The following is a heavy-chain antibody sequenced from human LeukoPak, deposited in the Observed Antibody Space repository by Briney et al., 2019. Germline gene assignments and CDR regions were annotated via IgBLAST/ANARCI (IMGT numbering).Heavy chain of an antibody. Sequence: GGSLRLSCAASGFTFSSYAMSWVRQAPGKGLEWVSAISGSGGRTHYADSVKGRFTISRDNSMNTLYLQMNSLRAEDTAVYYCAKDGGVTSSAWYGGAEFDYWGQGTLVTVSS. CDR1: GFTFSSYA. D-gene: IGHD6-19*01. CDR2: ISGSGGRT. V-gene: IGHV3-23*01. CDR3: AKDGGVTSSAWYGGAEFDY. J-gene: IGHJ4*02.